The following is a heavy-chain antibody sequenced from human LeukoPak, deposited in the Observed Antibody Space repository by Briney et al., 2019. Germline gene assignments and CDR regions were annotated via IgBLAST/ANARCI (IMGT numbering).Heavy chain of an antibody. J-gene: IGHJ3*02. CDR3: ANALGPPPWIQLWSIYAFDI. Sequence: GGSLRLSCAASGFTFSSYGMHWVRQAPGKGLEWVAFIRYDGSNKYYADSVKGRFTISRDNSKNTLYLQMNSLRAEDTAVYYCANALGPPPWIQLWSIYAFDIWGPGTMVTVSS. V-gene: IGHV3-30*02. CDR2: IRYDGSNK. D-gene: IGHD5-18*01. CDR1: GFTFSSYG.